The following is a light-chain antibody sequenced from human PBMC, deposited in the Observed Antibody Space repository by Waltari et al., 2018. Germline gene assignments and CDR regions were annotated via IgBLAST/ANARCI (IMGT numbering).Light chain of an antibody. V-gene: IGLV2-23*03. CDR1: SSDVGSNKV. CDR3: CSYAGSGTFVV. Sequence: SALTQPASVSRSPGQSITISCTGPSSDVGSNKVDSGYQQHPGQAPKVVIYEGSERPSGISNRFSGSKSGITASLTISGLQPEDEADYYCCSYAGSGTFVVFGGGTKLTVL. J-gene: IGLJ2*01. CDR2: EGS.